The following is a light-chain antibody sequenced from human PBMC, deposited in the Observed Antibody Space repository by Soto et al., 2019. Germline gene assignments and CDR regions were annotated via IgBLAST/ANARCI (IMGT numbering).Light chain of an antibody. CDR3: QSYDSSLSGLV. CDR2: GNS. CDR1: SSNIGAGYD. J-gene: IGLJ1*01. V-gene: IGLV1-40*01. Sequence: QAVVTQPPSVSGAPGQRVTISCTGSSSNIGAGYDVHWYQQLPGTAPKLLIYGNSNRPSGVPDRFSGSKSVTSASLAITGLQAEDEADYYCQSYDSSLSGLVFGTGTKVTVL.